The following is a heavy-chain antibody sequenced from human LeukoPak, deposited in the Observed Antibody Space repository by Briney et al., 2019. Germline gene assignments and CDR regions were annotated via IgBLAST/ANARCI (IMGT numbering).Heavy chain of an antibody. Sequence: GGSLRLSCAVSGFTFSSYWMSWVRQAPGKGLEWVANIKQDGSEKYYVDSVKGRFTISRDNAESSLYLQMNSLRAEDTAVYYCARDAFSSGPDIDYWGQGTLVTVSS. CDR1: GFTFSSYW. J-gene: IGHJ4*02. D-gene: IGHD6-19*01. CDR3: ARDAFSSGPDIDY. CDR2: IKQDGSEK. V-gene: IGHV3-7*01.